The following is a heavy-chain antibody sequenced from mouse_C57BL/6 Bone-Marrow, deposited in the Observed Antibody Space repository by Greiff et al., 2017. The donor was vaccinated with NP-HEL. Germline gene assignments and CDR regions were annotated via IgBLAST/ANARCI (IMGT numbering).Heavy chain of an antibody. CDR2: INPSSGYT. CDR3: ALLFYYFDY. V-gene: IGHV1-4*01. CDR1: GYTFTSYT. Sequence: VKLVESGAELARPGASVKMSCKASGYTFTSYTMHWVKQRPGQGLEWIGYINPSSGYTKYNQKFKDKATLTADKSSSTAYMQLSSLTSEDSAVYYCALLFYYFDYWGQGTTLTVSS. J-gene: IGHJ2*01.